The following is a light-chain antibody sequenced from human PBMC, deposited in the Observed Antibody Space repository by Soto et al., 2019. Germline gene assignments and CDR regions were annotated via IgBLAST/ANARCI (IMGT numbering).Light chain of an antibody. Sequence: DIQMTQSPSTLSASVGDRVAITCRASDNIVHWVAWYQRKPGKAPKLLIYKAANLADEVPSRFAGSGSGTDFTLTITRLQPDDFATYYCQHYNSFSRTFGQGTKVDIK. CDR1: DNIVHW. V-gene: IGKV1-5*03. CDR3: QHYNSFSRT. J-gene: IGKJ1*01. CDR2: KAA.